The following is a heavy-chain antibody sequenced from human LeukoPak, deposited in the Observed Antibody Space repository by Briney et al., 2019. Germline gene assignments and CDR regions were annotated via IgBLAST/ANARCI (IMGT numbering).Heavy chain of an antibody. J-gene: IGHJ6*03. V-gene: IGHV1-18*01. CDR2: ISAYNGNT. Sequence: ASVKVSCKASGYTFTSYGISWVRQAPGQGLEWMGWISAYNGNTNYAQKLQGRVTMTTDTSTSTAYMELRSLRSDDTAVYYCARGYSTEYYYYYYYMDVWGKGTTVTVSS. D-gene: IGHD6-13*01. CDR1: GYTFTSYG. CDR3: ARGYSTEYYYYYYYMDV.